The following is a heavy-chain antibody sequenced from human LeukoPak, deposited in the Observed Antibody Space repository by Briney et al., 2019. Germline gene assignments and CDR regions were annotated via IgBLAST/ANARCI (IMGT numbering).Heavy chain of an antibody. CDR3: ARLPGGDSSSVVAFDI. CDR1: GVSISRSY. Sequence: PSETLSLTCTVSGVSISRSYWSWIRQPAGKGLEWIGRIHSSGSTNYNPSLKSRVTMSVDTSRNQFSLKLNSVTAADTAVYYCARLPGGDSSSVVAFDIWGQGTMVTVSS. CDR2: IHSSGST. V-gene: IGHV4-4*07. J-gene: IGHJ3*02. D-gene: IGHD2-21*02.